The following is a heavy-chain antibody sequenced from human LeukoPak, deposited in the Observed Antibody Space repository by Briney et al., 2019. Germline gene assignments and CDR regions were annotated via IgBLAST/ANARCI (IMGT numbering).Heavy chain of an antibody. CDR3: ARGKYDSSGYPLLGFDY. D-gene: IGHD3-22*01. CDR2: ISSSGSTI. CDR1: GFTFRSYE. J-gene: IGHJ4*02. V-gene: IGHV3-48*03. Sequence: GGSLRLSCAASGFTFRSYEMNWVRQAPGKGLEWVSYISSSGSTIYYADSVKGRFTISRDNAKKSLYLQMNSLRAEDTAVYYCARGKYDSSGYPLLGFDYWGQGTLVTVSS.